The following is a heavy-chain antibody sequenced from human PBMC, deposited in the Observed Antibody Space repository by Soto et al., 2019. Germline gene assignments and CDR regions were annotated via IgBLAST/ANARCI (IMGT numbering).Heavy chain of an antibody. CDR2: INPNSGGT. CDR1: GYTFTGYY. Sequence: GASVKVSCKASGYTFTGYYMHWVRQAPGQGLEWMGWINPNSGGTNYAQKFQGRVTMTRDTSISTAYMELSRLRSDDTAVYYCARDIEARPKASVVDYWGQGTLVTVYS. CDR3: ARDIEARPKASVVDY. V-gene: IGHV1-2*02. J-gene: IGHJ4*02. D-gene: IGHD6-6*01.